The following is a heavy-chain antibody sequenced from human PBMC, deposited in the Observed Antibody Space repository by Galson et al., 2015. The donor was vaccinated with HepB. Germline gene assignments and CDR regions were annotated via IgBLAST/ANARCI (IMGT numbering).Heavy chain of an antibody. V-gene: IGHV1-18*01. J-gene: IGHJ4*02. CDR3: AGGVDHRFDH. D-gene: IGHD5/OR15-5a*01. CDR1: GYTFTSKG. CDR2: ISTESGNT. Sequence: SVKVSCKASGYTFTSKGISWVRQAPGQGLEWMGWISTESGNTNYVQKLQGRVTMIRDTSTSTAYMELRSLRSDDTAVYYCAGGVDHRFDHWGQGTLVTVSS.